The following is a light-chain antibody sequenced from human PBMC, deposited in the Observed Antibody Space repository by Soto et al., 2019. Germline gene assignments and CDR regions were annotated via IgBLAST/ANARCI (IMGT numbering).Light chain of an antibody. V-gene: IGLV2-14*03. CDR3: SSYTTSNTRQIV. Sequence: SVLTKPASVSGSPGQSITISYNGTSSDVGGYNYVSWYQHHPGKAPKLMIFDVSNRPSGVSNRFSGSKSGNTASLTISGLQPEDEADYYCSSYTTSNTRQIVFGTGTKVTVL. J-gene: IGLJ1*01. CDR2: DVS. CDR1: SSDVGGYNY.